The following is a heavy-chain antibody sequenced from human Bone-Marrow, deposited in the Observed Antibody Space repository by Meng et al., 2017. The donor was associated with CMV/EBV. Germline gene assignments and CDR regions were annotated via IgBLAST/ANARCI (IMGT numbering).Heavy chain of an antibody. D-gene: IGHD2-15*01. CDR1: GYTFTSYD. V-gene: IGHV1-2*02. CDR3: ARVGLEYCSGGSCYSKAGYFDL. J-gene: IGHJ2*01. CDR2: INPNSGGT. Sequence: ASVKVSCKASGYTFTSYDINWVRQATGQGLEWMGWINPNSGGTNYAQKFQGRVTMTRDTSISTAYMELSRLRSDDTAVYYCARVGLEYCSGGSCYSKAGYFDLWGRGTLVTVSS.